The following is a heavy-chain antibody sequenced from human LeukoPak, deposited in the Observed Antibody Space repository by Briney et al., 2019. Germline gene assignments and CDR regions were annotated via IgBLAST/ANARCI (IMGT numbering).Heavy chain of an antibody. CDR1: GGSISSYY. CDR2: IYYSGST. V-gene: IGHV4-59*08. J-gene: IGHJ3*02. Sequence: SETLSLTCTVSGGSISSYYWSWIRQPPGKGLEWIGYIYYSGSTNYNPSPKSRVTISVDTSKNQFSLKLISVTAADTAIYYCARRVGWNAFDIWGQGTVFTVSS. D-gene: IGHD1-26*01. CDR3: ARRVGWNAFDI.